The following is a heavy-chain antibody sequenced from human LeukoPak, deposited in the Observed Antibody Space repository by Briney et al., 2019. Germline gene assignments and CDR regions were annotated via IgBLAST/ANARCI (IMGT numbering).Heavy chain of an antibody. J-gene: IGHJ4*02. CDR3: VRRFDC. Sequence: PGGSLRLSCAASGFTFSSYGMHWVRQAPGKGLEWVSYISSDWNTIYYADSVKGRFTLSRDNGKNSLYLQMDSLRVEDTAIYYCVRRFDCWGQGTLVTVSS. CDR1: GFTFSSYG. V-gene: IGHV3-48*01. CDR2: ISSDWNTI.